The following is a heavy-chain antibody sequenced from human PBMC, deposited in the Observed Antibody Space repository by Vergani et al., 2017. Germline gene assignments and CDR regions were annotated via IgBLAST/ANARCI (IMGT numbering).Heavy chain of an antibody. J-gene: IGHJ4*02. CDR3: TRHVPCGDGACLHFDH. V-gene: IGHV5-51*01. CDR2: IYAGDSDV. D-gene: IGHD2-21*01. CDR1: GYSITNYW. Sequence: EVQLVQSGAEVKKPGESLKISCQGSGYSITNYWIAWVRQRPGKGLEWKGIIYAGDSDVRYSPSFQGQVTMSVDKSLSTAYLQWSSLKASDTATYYCTRHVPCGDGACLHFDHWGQGTQVTVSS.